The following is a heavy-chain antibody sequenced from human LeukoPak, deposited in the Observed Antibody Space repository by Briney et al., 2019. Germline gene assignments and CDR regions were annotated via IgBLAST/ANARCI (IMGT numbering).Heavy chain of an antibody. Sequence: SETLSLTCAVYGGSFSGYYWSWIRQPPGKGLEWIGEINHSGSTNHNPSLKSRVTISVDTSKNQFSLKLSSVTAADTAVYYCARGRDFDYWGQGTLVTVSS. CDR1: GGSFSGYY. V-gene: IGHV4-34*01. CDR3: ARGRDFDY. CDR2: INHSGST. J-gene: IGHJ4*02.